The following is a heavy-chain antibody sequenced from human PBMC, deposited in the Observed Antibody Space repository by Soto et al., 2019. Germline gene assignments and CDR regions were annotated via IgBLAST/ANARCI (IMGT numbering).Heavy chain of an antibody. CDR1: GGTLSTPKW. J-gene: IGHJ4*02. CDR2: IYHSGST. V-gene: IGHV4-4*02. CDR3: TSKQYFDPGVFDS. Sequence: SEALSLTSAVSGGTLSTPKWWSWVRQPQGKGLEWIGEIYHSGSTNYNPSLKSRATISVDKSKNQFSLNLNSVTAADTAVYYCTSKQYFDPGVFDSWGQGTLVT. D-gene: IGHD3-9*01.